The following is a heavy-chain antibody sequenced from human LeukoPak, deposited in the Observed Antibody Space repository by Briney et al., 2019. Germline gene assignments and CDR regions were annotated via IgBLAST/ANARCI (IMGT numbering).Heavy chain of an antibody. D-gene: IGHD2-2*01. CDR2: IRSKANSYAT. J-gene: IGHJ4*02. Sequence: GDSLKFSCAASGFTFSDSAMRSVRQASGKGLEWVGRIRSKANSYATAYGASVKGRFTISRDESKNTAYLQMNSLKTEDTAVYFCSIRAGGCSSSSCYDYWGQGILVTVSS. CDR3: SIRAGGCSSSSCYDY. V-gene: IGHV3-73*01. CDR1: GFTFSDSA.